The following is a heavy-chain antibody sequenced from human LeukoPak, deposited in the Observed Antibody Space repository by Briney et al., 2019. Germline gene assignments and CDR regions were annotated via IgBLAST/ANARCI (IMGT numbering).Heavy chain of an antibody. J-gene: IGHJ4*02. CDR2: INHSGST. V-gene: IGHV4-34*01. Sequence: SETLSLTCAVYGGSFSGYYWSWIRQPPGKGLEWIGEINHSGSTNYNPSLKSRVTISVDTSKNQFSLKLSSVTAADTAVYYCARGGIAVAGMGFDYWGQGTLDTVSS. D-gene: IGHD6-19*01. CDR1: GGSFSGYY. CDR3: ARGGIAVAGMGFDY.